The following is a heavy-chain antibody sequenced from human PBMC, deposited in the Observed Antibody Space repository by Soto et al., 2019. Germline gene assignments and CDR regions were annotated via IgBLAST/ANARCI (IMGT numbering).Heavy chain of an antibody. V-gene: IGHV4-59*08. CDR2: IYYSGST. CDR3: GRGRGGEYNWFDP. D-gene: IGHD3-10*01. J-gene: IGHJ5*02. CDR1: GDSVSSFY. Sequence: SETLSLTCTVSGDSVSSFYWSWIRQPPGKGLEWIGCIYYSGSTNYNPSLKSRVTISVDTSKNQFSLKLSSVTAADTAVYYCGRGRGGEYNWFDPWGQGTLVTVS.